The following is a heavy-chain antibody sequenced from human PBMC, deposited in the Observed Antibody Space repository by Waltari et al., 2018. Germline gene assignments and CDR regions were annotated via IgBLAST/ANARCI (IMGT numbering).Heavy chain of an antibody. V-gene: IGHV3-74*03. CDR3: AREAVAGSRADYFDS. D-gene: IGHD6-19*01. CDR1: GFSFSEYL. Sequence: EVQLVESGGGLVQPGGSVRLSCAASGFSFSEYLMHWVRKAHGGGLVWVSRINIDGSDTMYADSVKGRFTISRDNAKNTLYLQMSSLGAEDTAVYYCAREAVAGSRADYFDSWGQGNLVTVSS. CDR2: INIDGSDT. J-gene: IGHJ4*02.